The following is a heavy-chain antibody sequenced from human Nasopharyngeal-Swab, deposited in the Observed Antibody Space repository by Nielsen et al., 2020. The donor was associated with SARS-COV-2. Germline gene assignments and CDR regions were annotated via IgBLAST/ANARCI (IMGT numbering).Heavy chain of an antibody. CDR3: AKPFWSGYYSGDSFDF. CDR2: ISGDGDSA. D-gene: IGHD3-3*01. J-gene: IGHJ3*01. V-gene: IGHV3-43*02. Sequence: WSRRPPGKGLEWVSLISGDGDSASYRDSVKGRFTISRENNKNSLYLQMNSLTVEDTALYYCAKPFWSGYYSGDSFDFWGQGTMVTVSS.